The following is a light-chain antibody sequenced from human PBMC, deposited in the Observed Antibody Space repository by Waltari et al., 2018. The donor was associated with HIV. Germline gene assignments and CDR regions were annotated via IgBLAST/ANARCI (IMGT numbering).Light chain of an antibody. CDR1: QNIDFY. Sequence: DIQMTQSPSSLSASVGERVTITCRASQNIDFYLNWYQQKPGKAPKLLIHAATSLQSGVPSRLSGSGSGTDFTLTISSLQPEDVATYYCQQSYSTPRTFGLGTKVEI. J-gene: IGKJ1*01. CDR3: QQSYSTPRT. V-gene: IGKV1-39*01. CDR2: AAT.